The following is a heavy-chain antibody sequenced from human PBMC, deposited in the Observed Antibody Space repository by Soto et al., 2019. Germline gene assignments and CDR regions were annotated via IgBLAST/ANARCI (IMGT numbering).Heavy chain of an antibody. CDR2: IYWDDDK. J-gene: IGHJ4*02. D-gene: IGHD3-16*01. CDR1: GFSLSTSGVG. Sequence: SGPTLVNPTQTLTLTCTFSGFSLSTSGVGVGWIRQPPGKALEWLALIYWDDDKRYSPSLKNRLTITKDTSKNQVVLTMTNVGPVDTATYFCAHIDPEIVTVGGNGGFDYWGQGTLVTVSS. V-gene: IGHV2-5*02. CDR3: AHIDPEIVTVGGNGGFDY.